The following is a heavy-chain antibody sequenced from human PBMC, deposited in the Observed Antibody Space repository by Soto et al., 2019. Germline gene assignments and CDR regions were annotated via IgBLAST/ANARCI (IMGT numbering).Heavy chain of an antibody. Sequence: QVQLVQSGAEVKKPGASVKVSCKASGYTFTSYGISWVRQAPGQGLEWMGWISAYNGNTNYAQKLQGRGTMTTDTSTSTAYMELGSLRSDDTAGYYCAREPPGSSGWYGRYFQHWGQGTLVTVSS. CDR3: AREPPGSSGWYGRYFQH. J-gene: IGHJ1*01. D-gene: IGHD6-19*01. CDR2: ISAYNGNT. CDR1: GYTFTSYG. V-gene: IGHV1-18*01.